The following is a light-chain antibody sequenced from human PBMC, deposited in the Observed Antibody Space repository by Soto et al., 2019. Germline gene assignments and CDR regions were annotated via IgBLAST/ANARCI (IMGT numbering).Light chain of an antibody. V-gene: IGLV2-8*01. J-gene: IGLJ1*01. Sequence: QSALTQPPSASGSPGQSVTISCTGTSSDVGGYHYVSWYQQHPGKAPKLMIHEATKRPSGVPDRFSGSKSGNTASLTVSGLQGEDEADYFCKSYAGSNTYVFGSGTKVTVL. CDR1: SSDVGGYHY. CDR3: KSYAGSNTYV. CDR2: EAT.